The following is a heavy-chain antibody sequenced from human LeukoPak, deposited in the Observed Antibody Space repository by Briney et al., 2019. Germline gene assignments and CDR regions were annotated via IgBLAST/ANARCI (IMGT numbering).Heavy chain of an antibody. CDR3: ARGLGEEIAARNDY. D-gene: IGHD6-6*01. V-gene: IGHV4-39*07. Sequence: SETLSLTCTVSGGSISSSSYYWGWIRQPPGKGLEWIGSIYHSGSTNYNPSLKSRVTISVDTSKNQFSLKLSSVTAADTAVYYCARGLGEEIAARNDYWGQGTLVTVSS. CDR1: GGSISSSSYY. J-gene: IGHJ4*02. CDR2: IYHSGST.